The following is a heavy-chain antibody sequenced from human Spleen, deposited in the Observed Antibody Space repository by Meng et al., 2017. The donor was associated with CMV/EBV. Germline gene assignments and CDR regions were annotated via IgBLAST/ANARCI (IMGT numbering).Heavy chain of an antibody. V-gene: IGHV3-23*01. Sequence: GFTFSSDAMNWVRQAPGKGLEWVSGLSGVGGTTYYADSVKGRFTISRDNSKNTLYLQMNSLRAEDTAVYYCAKAGETLRNIRDAFDIWGQGTMVTVSS. D-gene: IGHD1-26*01. CDR2: LSGVGGTT. CDR3: AKAGETLRNIRDAFDI. CDR1: GFTFSSDA. J-gene: IGHJ3*02.